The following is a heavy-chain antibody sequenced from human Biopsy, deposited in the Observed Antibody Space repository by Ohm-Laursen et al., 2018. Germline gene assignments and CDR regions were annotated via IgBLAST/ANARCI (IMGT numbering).Heavy chain of an antibody. J-gene: IGHJ3*02. CDR1: DGSFTGHY. V-gene: IGHV4-4*07. D-gene: IGHD3-22*01. Sequence: SETLSLTCTVSDGSFTGHYWTWIRQPPGKGLEWIGRIYNTGSTNYNPSLQSRVTMSVDTSKNQFSLKMSSVTAADTAVYYCARDLPYYENSGYGAFDMWGQGTMVTVSS. CDR3: ARDLPYYENSGYGAFDM. CDR2: IYNTGST.